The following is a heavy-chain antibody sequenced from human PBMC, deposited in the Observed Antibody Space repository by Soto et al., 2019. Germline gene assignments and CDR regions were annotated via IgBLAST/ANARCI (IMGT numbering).Heavy chain of an antibody. Sequence: GESLKISCKGSGYKFTNCWLSWVRQTPGKGLEWMGRIDPSDSYINYSPSFRGHVTISIDESISTAHLQWSSLKASDAATYYCAIVTAETAYHYFDFWGQGTLVTV. D-gene: IGHD1-1*01. V-gene: IGHV5-10-1*01. CDR3: AIVTAETAYHYFDF. J-gene: IGHJ4*02. CDR1: GYKFTNCW. CDR2: IDPSDSYI.